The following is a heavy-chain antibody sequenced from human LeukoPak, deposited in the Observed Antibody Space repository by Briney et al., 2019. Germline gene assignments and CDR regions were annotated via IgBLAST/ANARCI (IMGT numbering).Heavy chain of an antibody. D-gene: IGHD6-6*01. J-gene: IGHJ5*02. CDR3: ARIVRRDSSSPPYNWFDP. Sequence: GGSLRLSCAASGFTFSSYWMHWVRQAPGKGLVWVSRINSDGSSTSYADSVKGRFTISRDNAKNTLYLQMNSLRAEDTAVYYCARIVRRDSSSPPYNWFDPWGQGTLVTVSS. CDR2: INSDGSST. CDR1: GFTFSSYW. V-gene: IGHV3-74*01.